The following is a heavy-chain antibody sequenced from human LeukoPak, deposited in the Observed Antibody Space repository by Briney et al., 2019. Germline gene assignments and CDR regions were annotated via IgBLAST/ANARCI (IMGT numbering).Heavy chain of an antibody. D-gene: IGHD3-22*01. Sequence: GGSLRLSCAASGFTFSSYAMHWVRQAPGKGLEWVAVISYDGSNKYYADSVKGRFTISRDNSKNTLYLQMNSLRAEDTAVYYCARDGLGYYYDSSGYYYYYGMDVWGQGTTVTVSS. CDR1: GFTFSSYA. J-gene: IGHJ6*02. CDR2: ISYDGSNK. V-gene: IGHV3-30-3*01. CDR3: ARDGLGYYYDSSGYYYYYGMDV.